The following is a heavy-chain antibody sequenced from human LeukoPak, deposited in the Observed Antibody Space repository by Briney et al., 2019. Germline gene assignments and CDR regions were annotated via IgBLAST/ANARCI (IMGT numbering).Heavy chain of an antibody. CDR1: GGTFSSYA. V-gene: IGHV1-69*05. D-gene: IGHD4-17*01. CDR3: ARDSLGFGGDFRFDY. CDR2: IIPIFGTA. J-gene: IGHJ4*02. Sequence: SVKVSCTASGGTFSSYAISWVRQAPGQGLEWMGGIIPIFGTAKYAQKFQGRVTITTDESTSTAYMELSSLRSEDTAVYYCARDSLGFGGDFRFDYWGQGTLVTVSS.